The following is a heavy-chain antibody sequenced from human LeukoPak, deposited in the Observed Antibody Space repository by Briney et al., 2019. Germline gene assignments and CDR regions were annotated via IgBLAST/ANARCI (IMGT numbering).Heavy chain of an antibody. Sequence: PSETLSLTCTVSGGSISSSSYYWGWIRQPPGKGLEWIGYIYYSGSTNYNPSLKSRVTISVDTSKNQFSLKLRPVTAADTAVYYCARGVVIAPQTFDYWGQGTLVTVSS. CDR1: GGSISSSSYY. D-gene: IGHD2-21*01. J-gene: IGHJ4*02. CDR3: ARGVVIAPQTFDY. V-gene: IGHV4-61*05. CDR2: IYYSGST.